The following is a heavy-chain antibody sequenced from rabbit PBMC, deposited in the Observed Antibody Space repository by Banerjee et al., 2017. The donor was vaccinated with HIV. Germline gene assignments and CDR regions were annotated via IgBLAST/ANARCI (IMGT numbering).Heavy chain of an antibody. CDR1: GFSLSSSYW. CDR2: IYVGSSGST. D-gene: IGHD1-1*01. V-gene: IGHV1S40*01. Sequence: QSLEESGGDLVKPGASPTLTCIASGFSLSSSYWICWVRQAPGKGLEWIACIYVGSSGSTYYASWVEGRFTISLDNAQNTVFLQMTSLTAADTATYFCVRDLGSSGYHLWGPGTLVTVS. J-gene: IGHJ4*01. CDR3: VRDLGSSGYHL.